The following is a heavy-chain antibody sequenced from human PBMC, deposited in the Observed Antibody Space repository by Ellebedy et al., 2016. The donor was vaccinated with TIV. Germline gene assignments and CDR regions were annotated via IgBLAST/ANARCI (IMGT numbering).Heavy chain of an antibody. CDR1: GFTFSSYG. V-gene: IGHV3-30*02. CDR2: IRYDGSNK. Sequence: GESLKISCAASGFTFSSYGMHWVRQAPGKGLEWVAFIRYDGSNKYYADSVKGRFTISRDNSKNTLYLQMNSLRAEDTAVYYCAKDLLDGYSYEHYFDYWGQGTLVTVSS. CDR3: AKDLLDGYSYEHYFDY. D-gene: IGHD5-18*01. J-gene: IGHJ4*02.